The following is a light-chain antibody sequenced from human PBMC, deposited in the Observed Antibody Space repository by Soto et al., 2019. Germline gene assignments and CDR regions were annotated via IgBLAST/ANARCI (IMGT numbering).Light chain of an antibody. J-gene: IGKJ1*01. CDR3: QQYKNWPRT. CDR2: GAS. CDR1: QSVSSN. V-gene: IGKV3-15*01. Sequence: EIVMTQSPATLSVSPGERVTLSCRSSQSVSSNLAWYQQKPGQAPRLLIYGASTRANGIPARFSGSGSGTEFTLTISSLQSEDFAVYYCQQYKNWPRTFGQGTKVEIK.